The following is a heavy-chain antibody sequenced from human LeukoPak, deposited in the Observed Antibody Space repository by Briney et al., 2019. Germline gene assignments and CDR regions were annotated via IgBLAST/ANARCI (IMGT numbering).Heavy chain of an antibody. CDR2: IYATGTT. V-gene: IGHV4-59*10. Sequence: SETLSLTCAVYGGSFSGYYWSWIRQPAGKGLEWIGHIYATGTTNYNPSLKSRVTMSIDTSKNQFSLNLRSVTAADTAVYFCAKVAKYYYGSETYFFFENWGQGTLVTVSS. CDR1: GGSFSGYY. CDR3: AKVAKYYYGSETYFFFEN. J-gene: IGHJ4*02. D-gene: IGHD3-10*01.